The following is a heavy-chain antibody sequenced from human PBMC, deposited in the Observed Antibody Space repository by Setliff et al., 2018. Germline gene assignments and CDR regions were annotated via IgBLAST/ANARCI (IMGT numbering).Heavy chain of an antibody. Sequence: GGSLRLSCAASGFTFSSYAMHLVRQAPGKGLEWVAVIWYDGSNKYYADSVKGRFTISRDNSKNTLYLQMNSLRAEDTAVYYCAKAGSGWYGLGDYWGQGTLVTVSS. V-gene: IGHV3-33*06. D-gene: IGHD6-19*01. CDR2: IWYDGSNK. J-gene: IGHJ4*02. CDR3: AKAGSGWYGLGDY. CDR1: GFTFSSYA.